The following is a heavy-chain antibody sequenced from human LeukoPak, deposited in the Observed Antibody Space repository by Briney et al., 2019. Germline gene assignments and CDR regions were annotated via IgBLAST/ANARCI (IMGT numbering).Heavy chain of an antibody. CDR3: ARGDAYYDFWSGYYTGWHFDY. D-gene: IGHD3-3*01. CDR1: GYSISSGYY. Sequence: PSETLSLTCAVSGYSISSGYYWGWIRQPPGKGLEWIGSIYHSGSTYYNPSLKSRVTISVDTSKNQFSLKLSSVTAADTAVYYCARGDAYYDFWSGYYTGWHFDYWGQGTLVTVSS. V-gene: IGHV4-38-2*01. J-gene: IGHJ4*02. CDR2: IYHSGST.